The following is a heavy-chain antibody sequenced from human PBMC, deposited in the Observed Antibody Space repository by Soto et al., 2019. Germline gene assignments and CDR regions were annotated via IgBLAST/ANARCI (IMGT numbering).Heavy chain of an antibody. CDR2: INSDGGFT. D-gene: IGHD4-4*01. V-gene: IGHV3-74*01. J-gene: IGHJ6*02. CDR1: GFTFSTYW. Sequence: GGSLRLSCAASGFTFSTYWMHWVRQVPGKGLAWVSRINSDGGFTSYADSVKGRFTISSDNAKNTLYLQMNSLRAEDTAVYYCARLQQFSGMDVWGQGTTVTVSS. CDR3: ARLQQFSGMDV.